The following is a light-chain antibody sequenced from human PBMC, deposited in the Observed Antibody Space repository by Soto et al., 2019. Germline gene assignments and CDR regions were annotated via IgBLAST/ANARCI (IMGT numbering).Light chain of an antibody. V-gene: IGLV2-14*01. J-gene: IGLJ1*01. Sequence: QSVLTQPASVSGSPGQSISISCTGTSADVGAYNYVSWFQQHPGKAPKLMIYEVNNRPSGVSYRFSDSKSGNTASLTISGLQAEDEAEYYCSSYTSSSIPYVFGTGTKLTVL. CDR2: EVN. CDR3: SSYTSSSIPYV. CDR1: SADVGAYNY.